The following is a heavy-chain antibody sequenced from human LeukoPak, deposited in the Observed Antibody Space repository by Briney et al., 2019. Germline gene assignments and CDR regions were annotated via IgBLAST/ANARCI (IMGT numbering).Heavy chain of an antibody. J-gene: IGHJ5*02. V-gene: IGHV4-34*01. CDR3: ARASTMVRGAGRFDP. D-gene: IGHD3-10*01. CDR1: GGSFSGYY. Sequence: SETLSLTCAVYGGSFSGYYWSWNRQPPGKGLEWIGEINHSGSTNYNPSLKSRVTISVDTSKNQFSLKLSSVTAADTAVYYCARASTMVRGAGRFDPWGQGTLVTVSS. CDR2: INHSGST.